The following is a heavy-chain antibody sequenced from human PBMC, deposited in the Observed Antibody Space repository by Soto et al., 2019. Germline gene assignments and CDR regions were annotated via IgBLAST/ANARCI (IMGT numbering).Heavy chain of an antibody. Sequence: QVQLVESGGGVVQPGRSLRLSCAASGFTFSSYGMHWVRQAPGKGLEWVAVISYDGSNKYYADSVKGRFTIYRDNSKNTLYLQMNSLRAEDTAVYYCAKEWGYCSGGSCYYYYYGMDVWGQGTTVTVSS. CDR2: ISYDGSNK. J-gene: IGHJ6*02. V-gene: IGHV3-30*18. CDR1: GFTFSSYG. D-gene: IGHD2-15*01. CDR3: AKEWGYCSGGSCYYYYYGMDV.